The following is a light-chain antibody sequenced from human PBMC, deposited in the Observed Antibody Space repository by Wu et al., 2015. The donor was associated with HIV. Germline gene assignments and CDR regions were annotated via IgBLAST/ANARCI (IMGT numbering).Light chain of an antibody. V-gene: IGKV1-9*01. CDR3: HQRNNWPPLT. J-gene: IGKJ4*01. CDR1: QGIDFY. CDR2: AAS. Sequence: DIQLTQSPSFLSASVGDRVTITCRVSQGIDFYLAWYQQKSGEAPQLLVYAASTLQSGVPSRFSGSGSGTEFTLTVSSLQPEDFAVYYCHQRNNWPPLTFGGGTKVEIK.